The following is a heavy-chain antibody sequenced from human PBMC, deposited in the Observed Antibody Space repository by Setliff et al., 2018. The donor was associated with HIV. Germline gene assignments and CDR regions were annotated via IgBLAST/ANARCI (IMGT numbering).Heavy chain of an antibody. Sequence: SGPTLVNPTQTLTLTCTFSGFSLTTSGVAVGWIRQPPGKALEWLALIYWNDEKRYSPSLKTRLTITKDTSKNQVVLTMTNMDPVDTATYYCAHRPLTESYFDGSGSYNWFDPWGQGTLVTVSS. CDR3: AHRPLTESYFDGSGSYNWFDP. D-gene: IGHD3-10*01. J-gene: IGHJ5*02. CDR2: IYWNDEK. CDR1: GFSLTTSGVA. V-gene: IGHV2-5*01.